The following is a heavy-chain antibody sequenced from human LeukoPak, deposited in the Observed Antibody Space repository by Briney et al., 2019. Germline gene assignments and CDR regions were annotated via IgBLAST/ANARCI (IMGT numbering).Heavy chain of an antibody. CDR1: GGSISSGDYY. CDR3: ARDLYSGYDFGVDY. D-gene: IGHD5-12*01. Sequence: PSETLSLTCTVSGGSISSGDYYWSWIRQPPGKGLEWIGYIYYSGSTYYNPSLKSRVTISVDTSKNQFSLKLSSVTAADTAVYYCARDLYSGYDFGVDYWGQGTLVTVSS. V-gene: IGHV4-30-4*08. CDR2: IYYSGST. J-gene: IGHJ4*02.